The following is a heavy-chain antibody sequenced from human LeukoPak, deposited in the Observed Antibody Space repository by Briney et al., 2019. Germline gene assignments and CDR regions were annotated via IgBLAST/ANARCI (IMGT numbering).Heavy chain of an antibody. J-gene: IGHJ4*02. Sequence: ASVKVSCKASGYTFTSYGISWVRLAPGQGLEWMGWISAYNGNTNYAQKLQGRVTMTTDTSTSTAYMELRSLRSDDTAVYYCARRRSGLFYFDYWGQGTLVTVSS. CDR3: ARRRSGLFYFDY. CDR2: ISAYNGNT. V-gene: IGHV1-18*01. CDR1: GYTFTSYG. D-gene: IGHD3-10*01.